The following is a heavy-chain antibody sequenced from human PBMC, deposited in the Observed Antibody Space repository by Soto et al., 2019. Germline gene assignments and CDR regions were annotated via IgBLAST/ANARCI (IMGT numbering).Heavy chain of an antibody. Sequence: QVQLQESGPGLVKPSETLSLTCTVSGGSISNYFWSWIRQPPGKGLEWIAYISSSGSTKYNPSIKSRVTLSIDTSKNQFSLRSSSVTAADTAVYYCARLAPRDGDPKTVRAFDIWGKGTMVTVSS. CDR1: GGSISNYF. CDR2: ISSSGST. CDR3: ARLAPRDGDPKTVRAFDI. D-gene: IGHD1-1*01. V-gene: IGHV4-59*01. J-gene: IGHJ3*02.